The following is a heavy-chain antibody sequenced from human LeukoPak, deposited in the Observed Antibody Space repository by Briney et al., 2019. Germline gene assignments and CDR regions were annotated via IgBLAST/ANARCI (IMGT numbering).Heavy chain of an antibody. CDR2: IYPGDSDT. J-gene: IGHJ4*02. V-gene: IGHV5-51*01. CDR3: ARHSYYYDSSGYLLDY. D-gene: IGHD3-22*01. CDR1: GYSFTSYW. Sequence: GESLKISCKGSGYSFTSYWIGWVRQMPGKGLEWMGIIYPGDSDTRYSPSFQGQVTISADKSISTAYLQWSSLKASDTAMYYCARHSYYYDSSGYLLDYWGQGTLVTVPS.